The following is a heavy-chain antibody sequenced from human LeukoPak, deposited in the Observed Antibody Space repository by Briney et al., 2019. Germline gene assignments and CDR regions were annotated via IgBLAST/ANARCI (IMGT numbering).Heavy chain of an antibody. D-gene: IGHD3-22*01. CDR1: GFTFSNYW. J-gene: IGHJ4*02. V-gene: IGHV3-74*01. CDR3: ARVITYIDY. Sequence: GGSLRLSCAASGFTFSNYWMHWVRQAPGKWLVWVTRINDDGSITSYADSVKGRFTISRDNAKSTLYLQMNSLRAEDTAVYYCARVITYIDYWGQGTLVTVSS. CDR2: INDDGSIT.